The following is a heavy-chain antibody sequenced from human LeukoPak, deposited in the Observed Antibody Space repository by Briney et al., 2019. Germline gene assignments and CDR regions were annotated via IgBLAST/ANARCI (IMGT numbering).Heavy chain of an antibody. D-gene: IGHD3-9*01. Sequence: SETLSLTCTVSGDSINSYYWSWIRQPPGKGLEWIGYIYFSGNTKYNPSLKDRVTISVDRSKSQFYLTLRSVTAADTAVYCCARDLNHGFNYYYYGLEVWGQGTTVTVSS. CDR3: ARDLNHGFNYYYYGLEV. CDR2: IYFSGNT. CDR1: GDSINSYY. J-gene: IGHJ6*02. V-gene: IGHV4-59*01.